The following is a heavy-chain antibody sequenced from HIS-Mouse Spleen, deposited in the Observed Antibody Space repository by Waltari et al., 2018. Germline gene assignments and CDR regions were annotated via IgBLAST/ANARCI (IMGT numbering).Heavy chain of an antibody. J-gene: IGHJ4*02. Sequence: QVQLVESGGGVVQPGRSLRLSCAASGFTFSSYGMHWVRQAPGKGMEWLAVISDDGSNKYYADSVKGRFTISRDNSKNTLYLQMNSLRAEDTAVYYCAKDKHHAFDYWGQGTLVTVSS. CDR2: ISDDGSNK. CDR1: GFTFSSYG. V-gene: IGHV3-30*18. CDR3: AKDKHHAFDY.